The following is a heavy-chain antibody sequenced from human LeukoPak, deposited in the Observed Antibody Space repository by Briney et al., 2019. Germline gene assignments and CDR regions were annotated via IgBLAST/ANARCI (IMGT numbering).Heavy chain of an antibody. Sequence: ASVKVSCKASGYTFTGCFIHYVRQAPGQGLEWMGWIDPNSDNIRYSETFKDRVTMTRDTSTNTAYMELSWLRSDDTAVYYCARSAYNYGYVDFDHWGQGTLVIVSS. J-gene: IGHJ5*02. V-gene: IGHV1-2*02. D-gene: IGHD5-18*01. CDR1: GYTFTGCF. CDR3: ARSAYNYGYVDFDH. CDR2: IDPNSDNI.